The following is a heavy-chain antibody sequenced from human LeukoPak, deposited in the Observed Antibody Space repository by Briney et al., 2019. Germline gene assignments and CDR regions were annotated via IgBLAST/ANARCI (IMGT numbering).Heavy chain of an antibody. Sequence: SETLSLTCTVSGDSINSSSYSWGWIRQPPGKGLEWIGSLFYSLYHSESIYYTGSAYYNPSLKSRVTISVDTSKNQFSLKLSSVTAADTAVYYCARHGCSSTSCYSSKASRYYYGMDVWGQGTTVTVSS. CDR1: GDSINSSSYS. D-gene: IGHD2-2*01. CDR3: ARHGCSSTSCYSSKASRYYYGMDV. CDR2: LFYSLYHSESIYYTGSA. J-gene: IGHJ6*02. V-gene: IGHV4-39*07.